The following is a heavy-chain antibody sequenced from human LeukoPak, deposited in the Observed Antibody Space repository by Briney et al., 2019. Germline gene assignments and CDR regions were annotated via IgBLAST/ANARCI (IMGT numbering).Heavy chain of an antibody. CDR1: GFTFSSYS. Sequence: GGSLRLSCAASGFTFSSYSMNWVRQAPGKGLEWVSYISSSSSTIYYADSVKGRFTISRDNAKNSLYLQMNSLRAEDTAVYYCARDLGIAVAGMGYWGQGTLVTVSS. J-gene: IGHJ4*02. D-gene: IGHD6-19*01. CDR2: ISSSSSTI. CDR3: ARDLGIAVAGMGY. V-gene: IGHV3-48*01.